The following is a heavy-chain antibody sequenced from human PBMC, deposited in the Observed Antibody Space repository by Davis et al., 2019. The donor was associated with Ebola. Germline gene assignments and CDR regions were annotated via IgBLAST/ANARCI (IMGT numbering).Heavy chain of an antibody. CDR3: ARDCCTSGWFGY. CDR1: GLTISNNY. D-gene: IGHD3-3*01. V-gene: IGHV3-53*01. J-gene: IGHJ5*01. CDR2: IYTSGDK. Sequence: WTASGLTISNNYMSWVRQAPGKGMEWVATIYTSGDKYYAGSVRGRFTISRDISKNTLSLQMNSLRADDTAVYYCARDCCTSGWFGYWGQGTLVTV.